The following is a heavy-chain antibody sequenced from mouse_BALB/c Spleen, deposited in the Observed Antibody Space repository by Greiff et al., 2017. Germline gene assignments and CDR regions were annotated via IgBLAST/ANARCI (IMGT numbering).Heavy chain of an antibody. J-gene: IGHJ2*01. D-gene: IGHD1-1*01. CDR3: ARGGNYGSFDY. CDR1: GFNIKDTY. CDR2: IDPANGNT. V-gene: IGHV14-3*02. Sequence: EVQLQQSGAELVKPGASVKLSCKASGFNIKDTYMHWVKQRPEQGLEWIGRIDPANGNTKYDPKFQGKATITADTSSNTAYLQLSSLTSEDTAVYYCARGGNYGSFDYWGQGTTLTVSS.